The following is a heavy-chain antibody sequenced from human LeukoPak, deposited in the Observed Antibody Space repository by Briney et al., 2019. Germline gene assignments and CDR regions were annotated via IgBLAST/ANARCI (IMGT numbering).Heavy chain of an antibody. D-gene: IGHD2-2*01. V-gene: IGHV3-48*04. J-gene: IGHJ4*02. CDR2: ISSSSSTI. CDR1: GFTFDDYG. CDR3: ARETDSTLFDY. Sequence: PGGSLRLSCAASGFTFDDYGMSWVGQAPGKGLEWVSYISSSSSTIYYADSVKGRFTISRDNAKNSLDLQMNILRAEDTAVYYCARETDSTLFDYRGQGTLVTVSS.